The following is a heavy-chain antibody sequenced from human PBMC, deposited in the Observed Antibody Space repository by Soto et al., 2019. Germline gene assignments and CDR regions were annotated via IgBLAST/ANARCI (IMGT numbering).Heavy chain of an antibody. CDR3: ARAADILTSDAFDI. CDR1: GFTVSSNY. V-gene: IGHV3-53*01. D-gene: IGHD3-9*01. CDR2: IYSGGST. J-gene: IGHJ3*02. Sequence: GGSLRLSCAASGFTVSSNYMSWVRQAPGKGLEWVSVIYSGGSTYYADSVKGRFTISRDNAKNSLYLQMNSLRAEDTAVYYCARAADILTSDAFDIWGQGTMVTVSS.